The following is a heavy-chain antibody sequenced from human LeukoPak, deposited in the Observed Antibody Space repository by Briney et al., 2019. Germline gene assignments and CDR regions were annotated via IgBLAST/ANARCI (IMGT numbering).Heavy chain of an antibody. CDR1: GYTFTIYY. CDR2: INPSGGST. J-gene: IGHJ6*03. D-gene: IGHD4-17*01. V-gene: IGHV1-46*01. CDR3: ARGTTVTTLWYYYCYMDV. Sequence: GASVTVSFKASGYTFTIYYMHWVRQAPGQGLEWMGIINPSGGSTNYEQKFQGRVTITRDMSTSTVYMELSSLRSEDTAVYYCARGTTVTTLWYYYCYMDVWGKGTTVTVSS.